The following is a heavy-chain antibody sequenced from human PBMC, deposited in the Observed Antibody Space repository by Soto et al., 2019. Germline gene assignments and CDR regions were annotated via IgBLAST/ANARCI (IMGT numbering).Heavy chain of an antibody. J-gene: IGHJ5*02. CDR3: ARGHWGPLQKDCSSTSCYPGGFDP. V-gene: IGHV1-8*01. CDR1: GYTFTSYD. D-gene: IGHD2-2*01. CDR2: MNPNSGNT. Sequence: ASVKVSCKASGYTFTSYDINWVRQATGQGLEWMGWMNPNSGNTGYAQKFQGRVTMTRNTSISTAYMELSSLRSEDTAVYYCARGHWGPLQKDCSSTSCYPGGFDPWGQGTLGTFSS.